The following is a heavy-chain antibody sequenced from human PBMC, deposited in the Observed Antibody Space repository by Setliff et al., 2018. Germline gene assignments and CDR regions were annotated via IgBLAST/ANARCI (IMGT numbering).Heavy chain of an antibody. Sequence: SETLSLTCTVSGGSISSSSYYWGWIRQPPGKGLEWIGSIYYSGSTYHNPSLKSRVTISVDTSKNQFSLKLSSVTAADTAVYYCAREKGDPNYNFWSGYYLYYYYGMDVWGQGTTVTVSS. CDR2: IYYSGST. D-gene: IGHD3-3*01. V-gene: IGHV4-39*07. J-gene: IGHJ6*02. CDR3: AREKGDPNYNFWSGYYLYYYYGMDV. CDR1: GGSISSSSYY.